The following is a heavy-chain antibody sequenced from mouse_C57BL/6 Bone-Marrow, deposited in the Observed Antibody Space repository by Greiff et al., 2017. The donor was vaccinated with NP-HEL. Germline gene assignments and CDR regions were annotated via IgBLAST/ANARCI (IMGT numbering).Heavy chain of an antibody. CDR2: LYPGNSDT. Sequence: SGTVLARPGASVKMSCKTSGYTFTSYWMHWVKQRPGQGLEWIGALYPGNSDTSYNQKFKGKAKLTAVTSASTAYMELSSLTNEDSAVYYCTRPIITTVVATYWYFDVWGTGTTVTVSS. J-gene: IGHJ1*03. CDR3: TRPIITTVVATYWYFDV. D-gene: IGHD1-1*01. CDR1: GYTFTSYW. V-gene: IGHV1-5*01.